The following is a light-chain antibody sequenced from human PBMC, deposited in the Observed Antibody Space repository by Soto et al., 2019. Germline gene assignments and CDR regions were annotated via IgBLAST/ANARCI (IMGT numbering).Light chain of an antibody. CDR1: ESISRW. J-gene: IGKJ5*01. Sequence: HLTQSPATLSATICRTVTITCRASESISRWLAWYQQKPGKAPKLLIYKASTLKSGVPSRFSGSGSGTEFTLTITSLQADDFATYYCQHYNSFSIAFGQGTRLENK. CDR3: QHYNSFSIA. CDR2: KAS. V-gene: IGKV1-5*03.